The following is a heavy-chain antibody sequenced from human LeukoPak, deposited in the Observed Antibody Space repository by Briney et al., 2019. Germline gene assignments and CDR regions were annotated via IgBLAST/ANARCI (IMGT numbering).Heavy chain of an antibody. D-gene: IGHD1-26*01. J-gene: IGHJ4*02. CDR3: AILGASGGIDY. V-gene: IGHV1-18*01. CDR1: GYTFTSYG. CDR2: ISAYNGNT. Sequence: ASVKVSCKASGYTFTSYGVSWVRQAPGQGLEWMGWISAYNGNTNYAQKLQGRVTMTTDTSTSTAYMELRSLRSDDTAAYYCAILGASGGIDYWGQGTLVTVSS.